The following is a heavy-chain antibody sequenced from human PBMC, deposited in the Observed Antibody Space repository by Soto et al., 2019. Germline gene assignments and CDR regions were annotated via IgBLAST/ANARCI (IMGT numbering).Heavy chain of an antibody. CDR3: ARGHFYDYVWGSYRSRGSYFDY. CDR2: INHSGST. J-gene: IGHJ4*02. D-gene: IGHD3-16*02. V-gene: IGHV4-34*01. Sequence: SETLSLTCAVYGGSFSGYYWSWIRQPPGKGLEWIGEINHSGSTNYNPSLKSRVTISVDTSKNQFSLKLSSVTAADTAVYYCARGHFYDYVWGSYRSRGSYFDYWGQGTLVTVSS. CDR1: GGSFSGYY.